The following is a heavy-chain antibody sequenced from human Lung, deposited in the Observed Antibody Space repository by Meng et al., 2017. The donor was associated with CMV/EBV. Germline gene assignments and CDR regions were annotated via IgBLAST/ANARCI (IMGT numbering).Heavy chain of an antibody. D-gene: IGHD2-2*01. J-gene: IGHJ6*02. CDR2: INPNSGGT. CDR1: GYTFTGYY. V-gene: IGHV1-2*02. Sequence: ASXXVSXKASGYTFTGYYMHWVRQAPGQGLEWMGWINPNSGGTNYAQKFQGRVTMTRDTSISTAYMELSRLRSDDTAVYYCASLIPAAKMADYYYGMDVWGQGXTVTVSS. CDR3: ASLIPAAKMADYYYGMDV.